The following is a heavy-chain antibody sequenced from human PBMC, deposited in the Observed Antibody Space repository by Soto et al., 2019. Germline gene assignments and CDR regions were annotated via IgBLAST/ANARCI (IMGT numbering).Heavy chain of an antibody. Sequence: EVQLLESGGGLVQPGGSLRLSCAASGFTFSSYAMSWVRQAPGKGLEWVSAISGSGGSTYYADSVKGRFTISRDNSKNTLYLQMSSLRAEDTAVYYCAKVRAGLRMGRGVDYWGQGTLVTVSS. CDR2: ISGSGGST. CDR3: AKVRAGLRMGRGVDY. J-gene: IGHJ4*02. V-gene: IGHV3-23*01. D-gene: IGHD4-17*01. CDR1: GFTFSSYA.